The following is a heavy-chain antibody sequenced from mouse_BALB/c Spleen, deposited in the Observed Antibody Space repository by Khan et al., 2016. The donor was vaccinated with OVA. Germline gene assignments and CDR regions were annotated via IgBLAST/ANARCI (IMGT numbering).Heavy chain of an antibody. CDR2: FYPGNGDT. CDR3: ARGGYSSFAY. V-gene: IGHV1-5*01. D-gene: IGHD1-3*01. Sequence: VQLQQSGTVLARPGASVKMSCKASGYSFTSYLFHWAKQRPGQGLEWIGDFYPGNGDTTYNQKFKDKAKLTAGTSANTAYMELSSLTNEDSAVYYCARGGYSSFAYWGQGTLVTVAA. J-gene: IGHJ3*01. CDR1: GYSFTSYL.